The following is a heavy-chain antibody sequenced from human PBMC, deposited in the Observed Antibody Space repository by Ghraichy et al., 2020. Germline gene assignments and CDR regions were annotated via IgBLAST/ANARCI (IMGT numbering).Heavy chain of an antibody. CDR3: ARGPLRSLGMDV. V-gene: IGHV3-33*08. CDR1: GFTFSSYG. CDR2: IWYDGSNK. D-gene: IGHD5-12*01. J-gene: IGHJ6*02. Sequence: GGSLRLSCAASGFTFSSYGMHWVRQAPGKGLEWVAVIWYDGSNKYYADSVKGRFTISRDNSKNTLYLQMNSLRAEDTAVYYCARGPLRSLGMDVWGQGTTVTVSS.